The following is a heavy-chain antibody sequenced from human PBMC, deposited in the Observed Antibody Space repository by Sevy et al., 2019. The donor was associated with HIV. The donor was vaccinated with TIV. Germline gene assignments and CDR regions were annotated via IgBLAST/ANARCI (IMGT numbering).Heavy chain of an antibody. CDR2: ISGSGGSGTKT. D-gene: IGHD3-22*01. J-gene: IGHJ4*02. CDR3: ARKYDSSGYFDY. V-gene: IGHV3-23*01. CDR1: GFTFSNYA. Sequence: GGSLRLSCAASGFTFSNYAMNWVRQAPGKGLEWVSGISGSGGSGTKTNYADCVKGRFTISRDDSKNSLFLQLNSLRAEDKAIYYCARKYDSSGYFDYWGQGTLVTVSS.